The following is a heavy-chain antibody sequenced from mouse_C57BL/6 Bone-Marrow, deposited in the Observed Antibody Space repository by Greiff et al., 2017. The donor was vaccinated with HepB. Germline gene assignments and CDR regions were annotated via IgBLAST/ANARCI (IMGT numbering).Heavy chain of an antibody. CDR1: GYTFTSYW. J-gene: IGHJ4*01. CDR2: IYPGSGST. D-gene: IGHD3-2*02. V-gene: IGHV1-55*01. Sequence: VHLQQPGAELVKPGASVKMSCKASGYTFTSYWITWVKQRPGQGLEWIGDIYPGSGSTNYNEKFKSKATLTVDTSSSTAYMQLSSLTSEDSAVYYCARWGLRLREDYAMDYWGQGTSVTVSS. CDR3: ARWGLRLREDYAMDY.